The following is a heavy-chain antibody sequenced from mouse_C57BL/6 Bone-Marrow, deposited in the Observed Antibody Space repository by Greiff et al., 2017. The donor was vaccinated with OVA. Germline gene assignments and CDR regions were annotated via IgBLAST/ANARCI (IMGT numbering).Heavy chain of an antibody. J-gene: IGHJ3*01. CDR3: ARLLREVAY. CDR1: GYAFTNYL. Sequence: QVQLQQSGAELVRPGTSVKVSCKASGYAFTNYLIEWVKQRPGQGLEWIGVINPGSGGTNYNEKFKGKATLTADKSSSTAYMQLSSLTSEDSAVYFCARLLREVAYWGQGTRVTVAA. D-gene: IGHD1-1*01. V-gene: IGHV1-54*01. CDR2: INPGSGGT.